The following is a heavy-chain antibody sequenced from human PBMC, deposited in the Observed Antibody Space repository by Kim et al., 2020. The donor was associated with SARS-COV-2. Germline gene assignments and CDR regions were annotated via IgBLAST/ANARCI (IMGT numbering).Heavy chain of an antibody. V-gene: IGHV1-2*02. Sequence: ASVKVSCKASGYTFTGYYMHWVRQAPGQGLEWMGWINPNSGGTNYAQKFQGRVTMTRDTSISTAYMELSRLRSDDTAVYYCARGGSRGQYSGSYYYYYYMDVWGKGTTVTVSS. CDR3: ARGGSRGQYSGSYYYYYYMDV. J-gene: IGHJ6*03. CDR2: INPNSGGT. D-gene: IGHD1-26*01. CDR1: GYTFTGYY.